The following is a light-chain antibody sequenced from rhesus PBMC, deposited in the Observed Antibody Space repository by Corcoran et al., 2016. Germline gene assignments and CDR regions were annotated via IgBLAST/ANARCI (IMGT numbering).Light chain of an antibody. CDR3: RQYSDLPLT. V-gene: IGKV1-19*01. CDR2: YAS. CDR1: QGISRW. J-gene: IGKJ4*01. Sequence: DIQMTQSPSSLSASVGDKVTITCHASQGISRWLAWYQQKPGKAPKPLIYYASSLQSGVPSRCSGSGSWTDYTLTIRSLQPEDFATYYCRQYSDLPLTFGGGTKVEIK.